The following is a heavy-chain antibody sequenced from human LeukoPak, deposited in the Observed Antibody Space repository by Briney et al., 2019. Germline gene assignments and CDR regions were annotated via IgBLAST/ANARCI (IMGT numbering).Heavy chain of an antibody. D-gene: IGHD5-12*01. V-gene: IGHV1-8*01. CDR3: AREYRHQPD. CDR2: MNPNSGNT. CDR1: GYTFTNYD. Sequence: ASVKVSCKASGYTFTNYDINWVRQASGQGLEWMGWMNPNSGNTGYAQKFQGRFTMTWDTSISTAYMELSSLRSGDTAIYYCAREYRHQPDWGQGTLVTVSS. J-gene: IGHJ4*02.